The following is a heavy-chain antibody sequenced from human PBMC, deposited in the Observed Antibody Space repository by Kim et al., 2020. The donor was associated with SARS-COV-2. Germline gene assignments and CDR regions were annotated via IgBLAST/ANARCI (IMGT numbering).Heavy chain of an antibody. CDR1: GGSVSSGSYY. J-gene: IGHJ4*02. CDR3: AREVWYGVDY. CDR2: IYYSGST. D-gene: IGHD3-10*01. V-gene: IGHV4-61*01. Sequence: SETLSLTCTVSGGSVSSGSYYWSWIRQPPGKGLEWIGYIYYSGSTNYNPSLKSRVTISVDTSKNQFSLKLSSVTAADTAVYYCAREVWYGVDYWGQGTLDTVSS.